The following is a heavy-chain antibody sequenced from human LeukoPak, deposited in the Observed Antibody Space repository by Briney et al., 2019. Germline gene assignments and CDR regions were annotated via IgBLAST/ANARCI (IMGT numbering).Heavy chain of an antibody. CDR3: TTDRWIAVAGKGDYYYGMDV. CDR1: GFTFSNAW. D-gene: IGHD6-19*01. V-gene: IGHV3-15*01. CDR2: IKSKTDGGTT. J-gene: IGHJ6*02. Sequence: PGGSLRLSCAASGFTFSNAWMSWVRQAPGKGLEWVGRIKSKTDGGTTDYAAPVKGRFTISRDDSKNTLYLQMNSLKTEDTAVYYCTTDRWIAVAGKGDYYYGMDVWGQGTTVTVSS.